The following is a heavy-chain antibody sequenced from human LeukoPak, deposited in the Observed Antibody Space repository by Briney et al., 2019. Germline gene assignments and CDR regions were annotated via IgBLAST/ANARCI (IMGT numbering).Heavy chain of an antibody. CDR3: ARDRGRVAAAGTEYFQH. Sequence: GGSLRLSCAASGFTFSSYAMSWVRQAPGKGLEWVSAISGSGGSTYYADSVKGRFTISRDNSKNTLYLQMNSLRAEDTAVYYCARDRGRVAAAGTEYFQHWGQGTLVTVSS. CDR2: ISGSGGST. D-gene: IGHD6-13*01. CDR1: GFTFSSYA. J-gene: IGHJ1*01. V-gene: IGHV3-23*01.